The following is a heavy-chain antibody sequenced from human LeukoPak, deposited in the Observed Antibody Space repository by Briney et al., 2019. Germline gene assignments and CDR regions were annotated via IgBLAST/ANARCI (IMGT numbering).Heavy chain of an antibody. V-gene: IGHV3-43*02. Sequence: GGSLRLSCVASGLPIADFAMHWVRQAPGKGLEWVSLISGDGVSTFYADSVKSRFSISRDNSKNSLYLEMNSLRTEDAAMYYCAKESGKFDYWGQGTLVAVSS. CDR3: AKESGKFDY. CDR1: GLPIADFA. J-gene: IGHJ4*02. CDR2: ISGDGVST.